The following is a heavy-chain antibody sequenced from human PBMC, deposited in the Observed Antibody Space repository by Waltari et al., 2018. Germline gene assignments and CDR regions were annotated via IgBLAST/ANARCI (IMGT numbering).Heavy chain of an antibody. CDR2: IYHSGST. CDR3: ARDIVATITRLPYYYYGMDV. J-gene: IGHJ6*02. CDR1: GGSISSSNW. D-gene: IGHD5-12*01. V-gene: IGHV4-4*02. Sequence: QVQLQESGPGLVKPSGTLSLTCAVSGGSISSSNWWSWVRQPPGKGLEWIGEIYHSGSTNYNPSLKSRVTISVDKSKNQFSLKLSSVTAADTAVYYCARDIVATITRLPYYYYGMDVWGQGTTVTVSS.